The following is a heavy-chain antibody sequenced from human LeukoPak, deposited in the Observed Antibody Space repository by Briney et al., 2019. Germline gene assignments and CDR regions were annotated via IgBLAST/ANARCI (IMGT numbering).Heavy chain of an antibody. CDR3: ARLWYYGSGSYFPSYNWFDP. J-gene: IGHJ5*02. CDR1: GYTFTGYY. D-gene: IGHD3-10*01. Sequence: ASVKVSCKAYGYTFTGYYMHWVRQAPGQGLEWMGRIIPILGIGNYAQKFQGRVTITADKSTSTAYMELSSLISEDTAVYYCARLWYYGSGSYFPSYNWFDPWGQGTLVTVSS. V-gene: IGHV1-69*02. CDR2: IIPILGIG.